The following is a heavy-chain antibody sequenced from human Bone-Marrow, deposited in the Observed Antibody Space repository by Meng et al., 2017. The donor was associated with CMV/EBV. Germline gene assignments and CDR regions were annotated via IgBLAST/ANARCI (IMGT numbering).Heavy chain of an antibody. CDR3: AKDNLDWGLEIGYCSSTSCATFDY. D-gene: IGHD2-2*01. J-gene: IGHJ4*02. CDR1: GFTFSSYA. Sequence: GESLKISCAASGFTFSSYAMSWVRQAPGKGLEWVSAISGSGGSTYYADSVKGRFTISRDNSKNTLYLQMNSLRAEDTAVYYCAKDNLDWGLEIGYCSSTSCATFDYWGQGQLVNVSS. V-gene: IGHV3-23*01. CDR2: ISGSGGST.